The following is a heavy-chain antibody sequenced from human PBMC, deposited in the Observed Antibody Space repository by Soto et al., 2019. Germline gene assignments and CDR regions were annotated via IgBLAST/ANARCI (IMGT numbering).Heavy chain of an antibody. CDR2: VFWHDDK. V-gene: IGHV2-5*01. CDR1: GFSFCVSGVG. J-gene: IGHJ4*02. D-gene: IGHD5-18*01. CDR3: ARAYTYDFDY. Sequence: QITLKESGPTLVKPTQTLTLTCTFSGFSFCVSGVGVGWIRQPPGKALEWLALVFWHDDKRYNPSLRSRLTITKDAPKNQVVLTMTNMDPLDTATYFCARAYTYDFDYWGQGTLVSVSS.